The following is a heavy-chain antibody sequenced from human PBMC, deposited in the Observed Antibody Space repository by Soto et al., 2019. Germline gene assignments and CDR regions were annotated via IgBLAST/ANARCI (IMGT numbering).Heavy chain of an antibody. CDR1: GGTFSSYA. J-gene: IGHJ4*02. D-gene: IGHD4-17*01. CDR3: ARGDQDYGPPGY. Sequence: SVKVSCTASGGTFSSYAISWVRQAPGQGLEWMGGIIPIFGTANYAQKLQGRVTMTTDTSTSTAYMELRSLRSDDTAVYYCARGDQDYGPPGYWGQGTLVTVSS. CDR2: IIPIFGTA. V-gene: IGHV1-69*05.